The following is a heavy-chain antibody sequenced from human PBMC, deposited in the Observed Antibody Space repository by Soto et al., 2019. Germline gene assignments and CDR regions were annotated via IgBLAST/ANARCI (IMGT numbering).Heavy chain of an antibody. CDR3: ARDRDDYGELHPNTP. V-gene: IGHV3-21*01. CDR1: GFTFSSYR. Sequence: LRLSCAASGFTFSSYRMHWVRQAPGKGLEWVSSISGSSSYIYYADSVKGRFTISRDNAKNSLYLQMNSLRAEDTALYYCARDRDDYGELHPNTPWGQGALVTVSS. J-gene: IGHJ5*02. CDR2: ISGSSSYI. D-gene: IGHD4-17*01.